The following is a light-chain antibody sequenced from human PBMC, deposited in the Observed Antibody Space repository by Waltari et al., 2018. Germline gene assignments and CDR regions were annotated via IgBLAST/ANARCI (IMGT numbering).Light chain of an antibody. CDR2: GAS. CDR3: QQYGSSVLYT. Sequence: EVVLTQSPETLSLSPGERATLSCRASQSLTKRYLAWYQQKPGRAPRLLIYGASSRATGIPDRFSGSGSGTDFTLTISRLEPEDFAVYYCQQYGSSVLYTFGQGTKLEIK. V-gene: IGKV3-20*01. J-gene: IGKJ2*01. CDR1: QSLTKRY.